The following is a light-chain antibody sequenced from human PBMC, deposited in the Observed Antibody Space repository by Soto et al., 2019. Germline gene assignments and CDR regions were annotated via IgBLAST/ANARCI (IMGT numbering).Light chain of an antibody. Sequence: QSALTQPPSAYGSPVQSVTISCSGTSSDVGAYKYVSWYQQYPGKAPKLMIYEVSKRPSGVPARFSGSKSGNTASLTVSGLQSEDEADYYCTSYVGSDTWVFGGGTKVTVL. CDR2: EVS. V-gene: IGLV2-8*01. CDR1: SSDVGAYKY. CDR3: TSYVGSDTWV. J-gene: IGLJ3*02.